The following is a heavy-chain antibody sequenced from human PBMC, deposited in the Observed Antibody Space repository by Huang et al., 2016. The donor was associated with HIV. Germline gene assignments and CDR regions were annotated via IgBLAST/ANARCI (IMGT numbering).Heavy chain of an antibody. D-gene: IGHD3-22*01. V-gene: IGHV3-48*02. CDR1: GFIFGNFS. CDR3: ARDLRGYDSTFDFYYYYGMDV. Sequence: EVQLVESGGGLVQPGGSLRLSCAASGFIFGNFSMNWVRQTPGKGLEWVAYISASGATIYYAASAKGRFTVSRDDAKKSLYLQLNSLRDEDTAVYYCARDLRGYDSTFDFYYYYGMDVWGQGTTVTVSS. J-gene: IGHJ6*02. CDR2: ISASGATI.